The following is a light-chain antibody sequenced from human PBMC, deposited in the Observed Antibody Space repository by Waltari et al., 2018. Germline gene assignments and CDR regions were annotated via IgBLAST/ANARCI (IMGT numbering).Light chain of an antibody. V-gene: IGKV1-13*02. J-gene: IGKJ3*01. Sequence: TQMTQSPSSLSASVGDKVTITCRASQNIRSSLAWYQQIPGKAPRPLIYQASNLESGVPSRCSGSEYGADFTLTISSLQPEDFGTYVCQQFNSVPCTFGPGTKLDIK. CDR3: QQFNSVPCT. CDR2: QAS. CDR1: QNIRSS.